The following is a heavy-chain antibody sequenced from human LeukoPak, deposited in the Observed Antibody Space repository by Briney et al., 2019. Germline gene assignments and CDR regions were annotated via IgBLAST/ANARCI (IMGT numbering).Heavy chain of an antibody. CDR2: ISRSGDIT. CDR3: ATEGFYF. V-gene: IGHV3-23*01. J-gene: IGHJ4*02. Sequence: GGSLRLSCAASGAAFSKYGMKWVRQAAGAGLEYLSGISRSGDITHYADSVKGRFTISRDNVKNTLYLQMNSLRAEDTALYYCATEGFYFWGPGTQVTVSS. CDR1: GAAFSKYG.